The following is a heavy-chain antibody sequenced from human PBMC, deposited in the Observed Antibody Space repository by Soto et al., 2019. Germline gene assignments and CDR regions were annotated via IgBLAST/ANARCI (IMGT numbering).Heavy chain of an antibody. CDR1: GFTFSNFA. Sequence: GGSLRLSCAASGFTFSNFAMSWVRQTPGKGLEWVSGISSSGRANYADSVKGRFTISRDNSKDTLSLQMYSLGAEDTGVYYCVKDSNNYDDYSYWEVWGQGTLVTVSS. V-gene: IGHV3-23*01. J-gene: IGHJ4*02. D-gene: IGHD3-16*01. CDR2: ISSSGRA. CDR3: VKDSNNYDDYSYWEV.